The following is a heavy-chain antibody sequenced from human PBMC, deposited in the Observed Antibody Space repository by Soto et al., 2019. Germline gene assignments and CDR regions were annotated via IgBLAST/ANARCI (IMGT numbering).Heavy chain of an antibody. J-gene: IGHJ5*02. CDR1: GYTFTSYG. Sequence: ASVKVSCKASGYTFTSYGISWVRQAPGQGLEWMGWISAYNGNTNYAQKLQGRVTMTTDTSTSTAYMELRSLRSDDTAVYYCARDPYHDSSSGFDPWGQGTLVTVSS. V-gene: IGHV1-18*01. CDR3: ARDPYHDSSSGFDP. D-gene: IGHD3-22*01. CDR2: ISAYNGNT.